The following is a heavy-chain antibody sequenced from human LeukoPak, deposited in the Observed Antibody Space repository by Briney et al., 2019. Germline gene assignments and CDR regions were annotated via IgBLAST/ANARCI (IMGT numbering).Heavy chain of an antibody. CDR2: INHSGST. J-gene: IGHJ4*02. CDR3: ARELGMVRGTIDY. CDR1: AGSFSGCY. Sequence: SETLSLTCAVFAGSFSGCYWSWIRQPPGQGLEWIGEINHSGSTNYNPSLKSRVTISVDKSKNQFSLKLSSVTAADTAVYYWARELGMVRGTIDYWGQGTLVTVSS. D-gene: IGHD3-10*01. V-gene: IGHV4-34*01.